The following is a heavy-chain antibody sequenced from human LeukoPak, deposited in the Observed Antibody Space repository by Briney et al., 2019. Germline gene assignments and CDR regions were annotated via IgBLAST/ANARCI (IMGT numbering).Heavy chain of an antibody. CDR1: GYTFSGYY. Sequence: GASVKVSCKASGYTFSGYYMHWVRQAPGRGIEWVGWINARNGDTNYAQKFQGRVILTRDTSITTSYMEVISLTSDDTAVYYCARASLASAGTRFWGQGTLVIVSS. CDR2: INARNGDT. J-gene: IGHJ1*01. V-gene: IGHV1-2*02. D-gene: IGHD6-13*01. CDR3: ARASLASAGTRF.